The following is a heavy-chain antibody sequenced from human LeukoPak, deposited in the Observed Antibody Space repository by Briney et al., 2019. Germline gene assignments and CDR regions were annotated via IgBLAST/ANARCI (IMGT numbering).Heavy chain of an antibody. V-gene: IGHV3-53*01. CDR2: IYSGGST. J-gene: IGHJ4*02. CDR1: GFTVSSNY. CDR3: ASSDSSGFDY. D-gene: IGHD3-22*01. Sequence: RGSLRLSCAASGFTVSSNYMSWVRQAPGKGLEWVSVIYSGGSTYYADSVMGRFTISRDNSKNTLYLQMNSLRAEDTAVYYCASSDSSGFDYWGKGTLVSVSS.